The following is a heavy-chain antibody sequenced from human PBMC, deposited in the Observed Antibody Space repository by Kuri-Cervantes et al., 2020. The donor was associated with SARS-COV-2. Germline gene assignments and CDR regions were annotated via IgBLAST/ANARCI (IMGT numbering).Heavy chain of an antibody. CDR2: ISSSGSYK. J-gene: IGHJ4*02. CDR1: GFSFSSYS. V-gene: IGHV3-21*01. D-gene: IGHD4-23*01. CDR3: ATPAPEYGGNSGGWVF. Sequence: GGSLTLSCTTSGFSFSSYSMSWVRQAPERGLEWVSYISSSGSYKYYADSVKGRFTISRDNAKNSLYLQMNSLRAEDTAVYYCATPAPEYGGNSGGWVFWGQGTLVTVSS.